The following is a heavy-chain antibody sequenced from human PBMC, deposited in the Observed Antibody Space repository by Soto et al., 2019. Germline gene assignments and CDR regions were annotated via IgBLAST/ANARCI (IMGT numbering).Heavy chain of an antibody. Sequence: XGSLRLSCPASGFTFSSYSLHWVRQAPGKGLEWVAVISYDGSNKYYADSVKGRFTISRDNSKNTLYLQMNSLRAEDTAVYYCARDASSSYSGMEVWGQGTTVTVSS. CDR3: ARDASSSYSGMEV. CDR1: GFTFSSYS. CDR2: ISYDGSNK. D-gene: IGHD6-6*01. V-gene: IGHV3-30-3*01. J-gene: IGHJ6*02.